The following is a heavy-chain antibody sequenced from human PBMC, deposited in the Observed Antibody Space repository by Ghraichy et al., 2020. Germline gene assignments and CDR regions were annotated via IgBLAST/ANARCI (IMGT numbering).Heavy chain of an antibody. Sequence: ASVKVSCKASGYTFTSYAIHWVRQAPGQRLEWMGWINGGNGYTEYSQKFQGRVSMTRDTSASTVYMELSSLRSEDTAVYYCARGNYYESSGPSFYWGQGTLVTVSS. CDR2: INGGNGYT. J-gene: IGHJ4*02. D-gene: IGHD3-22*01. CDR1: GYTFTSYA. CDR3: ARGNYYESSGPSFY. V-gene: IGHV1-3*01.